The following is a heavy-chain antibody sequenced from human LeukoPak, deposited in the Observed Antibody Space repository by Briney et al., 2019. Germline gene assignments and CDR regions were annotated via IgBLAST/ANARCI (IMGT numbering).Heavy chain of an antibody. CDR1: GGSFSGYY. Sequence: PSETLSLTCAVYGGSFSGYYWSWIRQPPGKGREWIGEINHSGSTNYNPSLKSRVTISVDTSKNQFSLKLSSVTAADTAVYYCARLGFDRSSTSCYLGWFDPWGQGTLVTVSS. CDR2: INHSGST. CDR3: ARLGFDRSSTSCYLGWFDP. D-gene: IGHD2-2*01. V-gene: IGHV4-34*01. J-gene: IGHJ5*02.